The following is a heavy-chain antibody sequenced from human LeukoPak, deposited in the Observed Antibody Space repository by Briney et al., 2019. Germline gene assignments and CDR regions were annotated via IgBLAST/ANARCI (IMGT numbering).Heavy chain of an antibody. CDR2: ISSSGDTI. J-gene: IGHJ4*02. V-gene: IGHV3-11*04. CDR1: GFTFSDYY. CDR3: ARDLSAGVVVAAASDY. D-gene: IGHD2-15*01. Sequence: PGGSLRLSCAASGFTFSDYYMSWIRQAPGKGLEWISYISSSGDTIFYADSVKGRFTISRDNAKNSLYLQMNSLRADDTAVYYCARDLSAGVVVAAASDYWGQGTLVTVSS.